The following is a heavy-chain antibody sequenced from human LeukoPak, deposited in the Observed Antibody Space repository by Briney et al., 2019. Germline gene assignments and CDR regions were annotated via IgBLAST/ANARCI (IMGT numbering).Heavy chain of an antibody. Sequence: GGSLRLSCAASGFTFSSYAMSWVRQAPGKGLEWVSAIRGSGGSTYYADSVKGRFTISRDNSKNTLYLQMNSLRAEDTAVYYCAKEYCSSTSCYSFFWFDPWGQGTLVTVSS. CDR3: AKEYCSSTSCYSFFWFDP. J-gene: IGHJ5*02. D-gene: IGHD2-2*02. CDR2: IRGSGGST. CDR1: GFTFSSYA. V-gene: IGHV3-23*01.